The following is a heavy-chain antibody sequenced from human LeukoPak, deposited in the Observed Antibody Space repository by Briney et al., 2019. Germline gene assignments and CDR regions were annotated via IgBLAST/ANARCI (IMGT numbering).Heavy chain of an antibody. J-gene: IGHJ4*02. Sequence: GGSLRLSCAASGLTFSGFAMDWVRQPSGNGLGWVGRIRNKANSYAAAYAASVKGRFTICRDDPKNTAYLQMNSLKTEDTAVYYCTRQGYGDYDGYWGQGTLVTVSS. D-gene: IGHD4-17*01. CDR3: TRQGYGDYDGY. CDR2: IRNKANSYAA. CDR1: GLTFSGFA. V-gene: IGHV3-73*01.